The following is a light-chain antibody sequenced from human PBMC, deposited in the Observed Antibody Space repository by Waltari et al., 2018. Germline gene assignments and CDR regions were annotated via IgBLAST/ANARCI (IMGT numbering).Light chain of an antibody. J-gene: IGLJ3*02. CDR3: CSYAGSAVSV. CDR1: SSDIGKYNL. V-gene: IGLV2-23*02. CDR2: DVN. Sequence: QSALTQTATVSGSPGQSITISWSGASSDIGKYNLVVWYQQHPGKAPTPIIYDVNKRPSEVSNRFSGSKSGNTAFLTISGLQTADEADYYCCSYAGSAVSVFGGGTKLTVL.